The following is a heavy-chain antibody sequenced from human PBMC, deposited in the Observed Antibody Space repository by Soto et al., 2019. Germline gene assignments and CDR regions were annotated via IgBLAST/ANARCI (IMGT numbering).Heavy chain of an antibody. CDR2: ISSSGSTI. Sequence: GGSLRLSCAASGFTFSDYYMSWIRQAPGKGLEWVSYISSSGSTIYYADSVKGRFTISRDSAKNSLYLQMNSLRAEDTAVYYCARDWGYCSGGSCYFSAFDIWGQGTMVTASS. D-gene: IGHD2-15*01. CDR1: GFTFSDYY. V-gene: IGHV3-11*01. CDR3: ARDWGYCSGGSCYFSAFDI. J-gene: IGHJ3*02.